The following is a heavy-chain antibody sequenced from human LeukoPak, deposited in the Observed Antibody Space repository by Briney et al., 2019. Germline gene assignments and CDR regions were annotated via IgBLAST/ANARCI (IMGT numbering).Heavy chain of an antibody. Sequence: SQTLSLTCTVSGGSISSGSYYWSWIRQPAGKGLEWIGRIYTSGSTNYNPSLKSRVTISVDTSKNQFSLKLNSVTAADTAVYYCARHVGVTRGRFDYWGQGTLVTVSS. D-gene: IGHD1-26*01. CDR2: IYTSGST. CDR3: ARHVGVTRGRFDY. V-gene: IGHV4-61*02. J-gene: IGHJ4*02. CDR1: GGSISSGSYY.